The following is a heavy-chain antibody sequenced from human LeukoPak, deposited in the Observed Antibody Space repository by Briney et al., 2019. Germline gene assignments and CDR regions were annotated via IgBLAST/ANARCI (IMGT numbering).Heavy chain of an antibody. Sequence: SETLSLTCTVSGGSISRYYWSWIRRPPGKGLEWIGYNDDSGNTNYNPSLKSQVTISVDKSKNQFSLKLSFVTAADTAMYYCARSDYHNSGSHTVFDAFDIWGQGTRVTVSS. D-gene: IGHD3-10*01. CDR1: GGSISRYY. V-gene: IGHV4-59*01. CDR3: ARSDYHNSGSHTVFDAFDI. CDR2: NDDSGNT. J-gene: IGHJ3*02.